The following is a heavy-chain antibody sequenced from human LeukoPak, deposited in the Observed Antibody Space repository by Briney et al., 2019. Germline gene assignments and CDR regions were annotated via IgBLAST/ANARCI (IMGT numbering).Heavy chain of an antibody. CDR1: GGSFSGYY. Sequence: SETLSLTCAVYGGSFSGYYWSWIRQPPGKGLKWIGEINHSGSTNYNPSLKSRVTISVDTSKNQFSLKLSSVTAADTAVYYCARGPVGYYGSGSYYAQFDPWGEGTLVTVSS. CDR2: INHSGST. D-gene: IGHD3-10*01. J-gene: IGHJ5*02. CDR3: ARGPVGYYGSGSYYAQFDP. V-gene: IGHV4-34*01.